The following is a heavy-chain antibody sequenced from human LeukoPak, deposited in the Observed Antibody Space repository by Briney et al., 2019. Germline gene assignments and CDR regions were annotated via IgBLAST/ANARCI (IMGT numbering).Heavy chain of an antibody. CDR1: GFTFDDYG. V-gene: IGHV3-20*01. D-gene: IGHD3-16*01. CDR3: ARLAGGSKGDHYCYMDV. Sequence: GGSLRLSCAASGFTFDDYGMSWVRQAPGKGLEWVSGINWNGGSTGYADSVKGRFTISRDNAKNSLYLQMNSLRAEDTALYHCARLAGGSKGDHYCYMDVWGKGTTVTISS. CDR2: INWNGGST. J-gene: IGHJ6*03.